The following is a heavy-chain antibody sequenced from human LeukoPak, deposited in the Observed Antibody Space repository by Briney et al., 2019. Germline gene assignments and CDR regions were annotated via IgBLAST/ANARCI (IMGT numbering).Heavy chain of an antibody. J-gene: IGHJ4*02. V-gene: IGHV3-7*02. CDR2: IKQDGSDK. Sequence: GGSLRLSCAASGFTFSSYWMSWIRQAPGKGLEWVANIKQDGSDKYYVDSVKGRFTISRDNSKNTLYLQMNSLRAEDTAVYYCAVAYSSSGYYPVDYWGQGTLVTVSS. CDR1: GFTFSSYW. D-gene: IGHD3-22*01. CDR3: AVAYSSSGYYPVDY.